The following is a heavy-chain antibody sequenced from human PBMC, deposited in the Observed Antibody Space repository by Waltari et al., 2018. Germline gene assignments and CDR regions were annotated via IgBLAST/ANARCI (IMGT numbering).Heavy chain of an antibody. J-gene: IGHJ4*02. CDR2: IIPIFGTA. Sequence: QVQLVQSGAEVKKPGSSVKVSCKASGGTFSSYAISWVRQAPGQGLEWMGRIIPIFGTANYAQKFQGRVTITADKSTSTAYMELSSLRSEDTAVYYCARDNGVGVVISFPELPNYFDYWGQGTLVTVSS. D-gene: IGHD3-3*01. CDR3: ARDNGVGVVISFPELPNYFDY. CDR1: GGTFSSYA. V-gene: IGHV1-69*08.